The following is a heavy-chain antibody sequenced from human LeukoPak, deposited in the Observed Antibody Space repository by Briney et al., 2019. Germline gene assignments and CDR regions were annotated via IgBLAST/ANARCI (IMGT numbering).Heavy chain of an antibody. CDR2: VSANGGST. CDR1: GFTFSTYA. V-gene: IGHV3-23*01. Sequence: GGSLRLSCAASGFTFSTYAMSWVRQAPGKGLEWVSAVSANGGSTYYADSVKGRFTISRDNSKNTLYLQMNSLRAEDTAVYYCAKITLVRGVSAYGTFDIWGQGTMVTVSS. D-gene: IGHD3-10*01. J-gene: IGHJ3*02. CDR3: AKITLVRGVSAYGTFDI.